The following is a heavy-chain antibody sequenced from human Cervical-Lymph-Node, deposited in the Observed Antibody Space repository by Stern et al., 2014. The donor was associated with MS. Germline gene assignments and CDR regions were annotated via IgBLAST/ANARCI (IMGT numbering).Heavy chain of an antibody. CDR3: ARDHDVQWLASGFFDS. D-gene: IGHD6-19*01. Sequence: QVQLVQSGAEVRMPGASVKVSCKTSGYTFTKYYMHWVRQVPGQGLEWMGIINPSDGRTSYAQQFRGRVTMTNDTSTSTVFMELSGLRYEDTAVYYCARDHDVQWLASGFFDSWGQGTLVTVSS. J-gene: IGHJ4*02. CDR1: GYTFTKYY. V-gene: IGHV1-46*01. CDR2: INPSDGRT.